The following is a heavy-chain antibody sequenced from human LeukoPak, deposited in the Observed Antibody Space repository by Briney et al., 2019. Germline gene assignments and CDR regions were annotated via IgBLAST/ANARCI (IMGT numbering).Heavy chain of an antibody. CDR2: ISSSSSYI. Sequence: GGSLRLSCAASGFTFSSYSMNWVRQAPGKGLEWVSSISSSSSYIYYAGSVKGRFTISRDNAKNSLYLQMNSLRAEDTAVYYCARDHQLDCWGQGTLVTVSS. V-gene: IGHV3-21*01. J-gene: IGHJ4*02. CDR3: ARDHQLDC. CDR1: GFTFSSYS.